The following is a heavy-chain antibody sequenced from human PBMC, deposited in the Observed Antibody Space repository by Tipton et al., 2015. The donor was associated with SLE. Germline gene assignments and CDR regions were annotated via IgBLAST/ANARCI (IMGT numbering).Heavy chain of an antibody. V-gene: IGHV3-23*01. J-gene: IGHJ4*02. CDR3: AKDGDQAYYFDY. CDR1: GFTFSFFT. Sequence: SLRLSCAASGFTFSFFTMSWVRQGPGKGLEWVSSIVGSGGNGYYVDSVKGRFTISRDNSKKTLYLQMDSLRAEDTAIYYCAKDGDQAYYFDYWGQGTPVSVSS. CDR2: IVGSGGNG.